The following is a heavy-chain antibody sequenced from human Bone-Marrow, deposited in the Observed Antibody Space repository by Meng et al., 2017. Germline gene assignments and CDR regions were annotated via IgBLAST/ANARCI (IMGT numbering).Heavy chain of an antibody. D-gene: IGHD4-17*01. CDR1: GDSVSSNSVA. CDR2: TYYRSKWYN. CDR3: ARGRVTTVTTPNWYFDL. J-gene: IGHJ2*01. V-gene: IGHV6-1*02. Sequence: QVQLPQSGPGLAKPSQTPPLTCAISGDSVSSNSVAWNWIRQSPSRGLEWLGRTYYRSKWYNDYAVSVKSRITINPDTSKNQFSLKLSSVTAADTAVYYCARGRVTTVTTPNWYFDLWGRGTLVTVSS.